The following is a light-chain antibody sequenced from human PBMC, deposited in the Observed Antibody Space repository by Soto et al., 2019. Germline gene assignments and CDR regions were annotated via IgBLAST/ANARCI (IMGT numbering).Light chain of an antibody. CDR2: GVT. Sequence: QSALTQPASVSGSPGQSITISCTGTSGDFSDHKYVSWYQQHPGKDPQLLIYGVTNRPSGVSNRFSGSKSGDKASLTISGLQADDEADYYCNSYTSYNTLHVFGTGTKVTV. CDR3: NSYTSYNTLHV. J-gene: IGLJ1*01. V-gene: IGLV2-14*01. CDR1: SGDFSDHKY.